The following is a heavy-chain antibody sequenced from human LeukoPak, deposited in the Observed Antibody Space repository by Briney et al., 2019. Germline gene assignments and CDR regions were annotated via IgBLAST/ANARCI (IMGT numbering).Heavy chain of an antibody. J-gene: IGHJ4*02. V-gene: IGHV5-51*01. CDR1: GYSFTSYW. D-gene: IGHD6-19*01. Sequence: GESLKISCKGSGYSFTSYWIGWVRQMPGKGPEWMGIISPGDSDTRYSPSFQGQVSISADKSISTAYLQWSSVKASDTAMYYCARLRSGWDSDYWGQGSLVTVSS. CDR3: ARLRSGWDSDY. CDR2: ISPGDSDT.